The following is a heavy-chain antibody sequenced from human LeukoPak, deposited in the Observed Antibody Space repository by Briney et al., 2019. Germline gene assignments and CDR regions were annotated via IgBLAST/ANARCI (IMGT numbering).Heavy chain of an antibody. CDR3: ARSYGDYINFDY. D-gene: IGHD4-17*01. CDR2: IYYSGST. Sequence: PSETLSLTCTVSGGSISTYYWNWIRQPPGKGLEWIGYIYYSGSTNCNPSPKSRVTISVDTSKNQFSLNLTSVTAADTAVYYCARSYGDYINFDYWGQGSLVTVSS. J-gene: IGHJ4*02. CDR1: GGSISTYY. V-gene: IGHV4-59*01.